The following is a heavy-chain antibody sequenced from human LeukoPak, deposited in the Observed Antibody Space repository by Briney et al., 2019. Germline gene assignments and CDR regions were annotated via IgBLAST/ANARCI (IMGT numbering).Heavy chain of an antibody. J-gene: IGHJ5*02. V-gene: IGHV4-39*01. D-gene: IGHD6-19*01. Sequence: PSDTLSLTCTVSGGSISSGGYYWCGSRQPPGKGLEWIGRIEYSGSTYYNRSLKSRFTVSVERSQNHFSLKLTALTAADAAVYFCARQYSSGWPWFDPWGPGTLVTVSS. CDR3: ARQYSSGWPWFDP. CDR2: IEYSGST. CDR1: GGSISSGGYY.